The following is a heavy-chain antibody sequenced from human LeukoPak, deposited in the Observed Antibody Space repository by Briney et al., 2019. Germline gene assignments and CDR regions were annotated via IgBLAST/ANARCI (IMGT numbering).Heavy chain of an antibody. D-gene: IGHD5-12*01. CDR3: ARDLGWLHYAD. J-gene: IGHJ4*02. CDR1: GFTFSSYE. V-gene: IGHV3-23*01. Sequence: GSLRLSCAASGFTFSSYEMNWVRQAPGKGLEWVSGIGGSGGFITYYADSVKGRFTVSRDNSKNTLYLQMNSLRADDTAIYYCARDLGWLHYADWGQGTLVTVSS. CDR2: IGGSGGFIT.